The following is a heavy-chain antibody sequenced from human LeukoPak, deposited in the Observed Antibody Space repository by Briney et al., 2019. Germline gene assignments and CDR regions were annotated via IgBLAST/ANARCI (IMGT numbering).Heavy chain of an antibody. V-gene: IGHV1-18*01. D-gene: IGHD4-11*01. CDR3: ARCSQDSNHYYYYYMDV. J-gene: IGHJ6*03. CDR1: GYTFTSYG. CDR2: ISAYNGNK. Sequence: ASVKVSCKASGYTFTSYGISWVRQAPGQGLEWMGWISAYNGNKNYAQKLQGRITMTTDTSTSTAYMELRSLRSDDTAVYYCARCSQDSNHYYYYYMDVWGKGTTVTVSS.